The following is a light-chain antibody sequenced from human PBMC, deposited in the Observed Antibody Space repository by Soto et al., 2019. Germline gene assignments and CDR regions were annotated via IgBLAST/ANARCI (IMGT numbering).Light chain of an antibody. CDR3: QQYYTTIA. CDR1: QSVLYSSNNENY. J-gene: IGKJ5*01. V-gene: IGKV4-1*01. CDR2: RAS. Sequence: DVVMTQFPDSLAVSLGERATINCKSSQSVLYSSNNENYLAWYQQKPGQPPKLLIYRASIRESGVPDRFSGSGSGTDFTLTTSSLQAEDVAVYYCQQYYTTIAFGQGTRLEIK.